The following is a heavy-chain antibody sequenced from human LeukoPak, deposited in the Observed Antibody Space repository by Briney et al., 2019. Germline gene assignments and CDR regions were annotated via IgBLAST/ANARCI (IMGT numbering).Heavy chain of an antibody. V-gene: IGHV4-34*01. CDR3: ARILSGSSSSR. CDR1: GESFSVYY. Sequence: SETLSLTCAVYGESFSVYYRSWIRQPPGKGLEWIGEINHSGSTNYNPSLKSRVTISVDTSKNQFSLKLSSVTAADTAVYYCARILSGSSSSRWGQGTLVTVSS. D-gene: IGHD6-6*01. CDR2: INHSGST. J-gene: IGHJ4*02.